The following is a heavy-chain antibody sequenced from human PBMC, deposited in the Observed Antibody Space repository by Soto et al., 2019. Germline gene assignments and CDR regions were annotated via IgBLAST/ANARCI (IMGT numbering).Heavy chain of an antibody. CDR1: GGSISPYY. CDR2: VYYSGST. D-gene: IGHD3-10*01. Sequence: QVKLQESGPGLAKPSETLSLTCTVSGGSISPYYWSWIRQPPGKGLEWIAYVYYSGSTKNNPSLRSRVTISVDTSKNQVSLKLSSVTAADTAVYYCARGGYYSGSGTVYGMDVWGHGTAVTVSS. J-gene: IGHJ6*02. V-gene: IGHV4-59*01. CDR3: ARGGYYSGSGTVYGMDV.